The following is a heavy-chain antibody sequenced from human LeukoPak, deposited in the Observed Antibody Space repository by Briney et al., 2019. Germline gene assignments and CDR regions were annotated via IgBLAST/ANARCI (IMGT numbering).Heavy chain of an antibody. CDR2: INHSGST. J-gene: IGHJ4*02. V-gene: IGHV4-34*01. CDR1: GGSFSGYY. D-gene: IGHD6-13*01. Sequence: SETLSLTCAVYGGSFSGYYWSWIRQPPGKGLEWIGEINHSGSTNYNPSLKSRVTISVDTSKNQFSLKLSSVTAADTAVYYCARRSPWGAAYFDYWGQGTLVTVSS. CDR3: ARRSPWGAAYFDY.